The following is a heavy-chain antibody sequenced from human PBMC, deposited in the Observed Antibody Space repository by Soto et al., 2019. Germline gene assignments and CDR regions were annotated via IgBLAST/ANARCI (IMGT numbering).Heavy chain of an antibody. D-gene: IGHD5-18*01. CDR1: GFTFSNAW. V-gene: IGHV3-15*01. CDR2: IKSKTDGGTT. CDR3: TAEWIQLWSFYYYYGMDV. Sequence: GGSLRLSCAASGFTFSNAWMSWVRQAPGKGLEWVGRIKSKTDGGTTDYAAPVKGRFTISRDDSKNTLYLQMNSLKTEDTAVYYCTAEWIQLWSFYYYYGMDVWGQGTTVTVSS. J-gene: IGHJ6*02.